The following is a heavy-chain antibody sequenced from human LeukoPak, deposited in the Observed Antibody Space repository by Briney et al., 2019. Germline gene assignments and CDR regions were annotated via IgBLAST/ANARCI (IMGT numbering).Heavy chain of an antibody. CDR2: IYSGGST. J-gene: IGHJ5*02. CDR1: GFAVSSNY. V-gene: IGHV3-53*01. D-gene: IGHD2-2*01. CDR3: ARLFKVVPAAIHT. Sequence: GRSLRLSCAASGFAVSSNYMSWVRQAPGKGLEWVSVIYSGGSTYYADSVKGRFTISRDNSKNTLYLQMNSLRAEDTAVYYCARLFKVVPAAIHTWGQGTLVTVSS.